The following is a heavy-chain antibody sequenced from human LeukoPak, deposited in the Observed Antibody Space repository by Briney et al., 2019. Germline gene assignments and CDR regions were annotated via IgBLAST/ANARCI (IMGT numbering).Heavy chain of an antibody. CDR3: ARLEIHGSGRGRYNNGY. CDR2: INQGESEK. D-gene: IGHD6-19*01. Sequence: PGGSLRLSCAASGFTFSGYWMSWVRQAPGKGLEWVANINQGESEKYYVDSVKGRFTISRDNAKNSLSLQMNSLRAEDTAVYYCARLEIHGSGRGRYNNGYWGQGTLVTVSS. CDR1: GFTFSGYW. V-gene: IGHV3-7*01. J-gene: IGHJ4*02.